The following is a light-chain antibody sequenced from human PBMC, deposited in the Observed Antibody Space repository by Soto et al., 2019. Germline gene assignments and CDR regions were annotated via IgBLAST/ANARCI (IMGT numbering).Light chain of an antibody. CDR1: SSDVGSYNL. Sequence: QSALTQPASVSGSPGQSITISCTGTSSDVGSYNLVSWYQQHPGKAPKLMIYEGSKRPSGVSNRFSGSKSGNTASLTIYGLQAEDDADYYCCSYAGSSTPVVFGGGTKLTLL. CDR2: EGS. CDR3: CSYAGSSTPVV. J-gene: IGLJ2*01. V-gene: IGLV2-23*01.